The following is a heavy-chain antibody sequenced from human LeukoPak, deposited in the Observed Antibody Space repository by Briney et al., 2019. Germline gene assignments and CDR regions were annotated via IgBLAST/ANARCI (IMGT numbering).Heavy chain of an antibody. D-gene: IGHD4-17*01. V-gene: IGHV2-70*04. CDR2: IDWDDDK. CDR1: GFSLSSSGMR. J-gene: IGHJ5*02. Sequence: SGPTPVNPTQTLTLTCTFSGFSLSSSGMRVSWVRQPPGKALEWLARIDWDDDKFYGTSLKTRLTISKDTSKNQVVLTMTNMDPVDTATYYCARHDYDNWFDPWGQGTLVTVSS. CDR3: ARHDYDNWFDP.